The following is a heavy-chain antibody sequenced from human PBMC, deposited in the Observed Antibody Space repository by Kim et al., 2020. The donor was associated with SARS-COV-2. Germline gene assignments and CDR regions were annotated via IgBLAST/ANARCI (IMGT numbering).Heavy chain of an antibody. Sequence: SETLSLTCAVYGGSFSGYYWSWIRQPPGKGLEWIGEINHSGSTNYNPSLKSRVTISVDTSKNQFSLKLSSVTAADTAVYYCARVRYYYDSSGYYNFDYWG. CDR2: INHSGST. CDR1: GGSFSGYY. D-gene: IGHD3-22*01. J-gene: IGHJ4*01. V-gene: IGHV4-34*01. CDR3: ARVRYYYDSSGYYNFDY.